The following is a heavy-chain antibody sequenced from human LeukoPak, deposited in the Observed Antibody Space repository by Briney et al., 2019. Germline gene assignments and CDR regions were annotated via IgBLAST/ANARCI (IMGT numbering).Heavy chain of an antibody. CDR2: IYCSGST. J-gene: IGHJ4*02. D-gene: IGHD5-24*01. Sequence: PSETLSLTCTVSGGSISSYYWSWIRQPPGKGLEWIGYIYCSGSTNYNPSLKSRVTISVDTSKNQFSLKLSSVTAADTAVYYCARVRGYRDGYNHPFDYWGQGTLVTVSS. CDR3: ARVRGYRDGYNHPFDY. V-gene: IGHV4-59*01. CDR1: GGSISSYY.